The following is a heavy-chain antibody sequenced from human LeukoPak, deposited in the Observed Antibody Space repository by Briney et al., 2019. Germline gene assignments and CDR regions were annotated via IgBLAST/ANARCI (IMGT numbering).Heavy chain of an antibody. CDR3: ARGKSRDHPLTTPLQVWAY. D-gene: IGHD3-16*01. J-gene: IGHJ4*02. V-gene: IGHV1-46*01. CDR1: GYTFTSYY. CDR2: INPSGGST. Sequence: GASVKVSCKASGYTFTSYYMHWVRQAPGQGLEWMGIINPSGGSTSYAQKFQGRVTMTRDTSTSTVYMELSSLRSEDTAVYYCARGKSRDHPLTTPLQVWAYWGQGTLVTVSS.